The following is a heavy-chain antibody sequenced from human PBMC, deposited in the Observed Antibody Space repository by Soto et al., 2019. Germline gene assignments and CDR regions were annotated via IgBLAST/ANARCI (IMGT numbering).Heavy chain of an antibody. D-gene: IGHD2-15*01. CDR1: GFTFSSYG. CDR3: ARDGYCSGGSCYSVPVFDY. J-gene: IGHJ4*02. Sequence: QVQLVESGGGVVQPGRSLRLSCAASGFTFSSYGMHWVRQAPGKGLEWVAVIWYDGSNKYYADSVKGRFTIYRDNSKNTRYHQMNSLRAEDTAVYYCARDGYCSGGSCYSVPVFDYWGQGTLVTVSS. CDR2: IWYDGSNK. V-gene: IGHV3-33*01.